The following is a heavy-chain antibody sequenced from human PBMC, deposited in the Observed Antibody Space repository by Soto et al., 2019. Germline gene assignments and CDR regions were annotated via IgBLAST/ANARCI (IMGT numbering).Heavy chain of an antibody. D-gene: IGHD2-15*01. Sequence: QITLKESGPTLVKPTQTLTLTCTFSGFSLSTSGVGVGWIRQPPGKALEWLALIYWDDDKRYSPSLKSRLTITRDTSKNQVVLTLTNMDPVDTATYYCAHRPSYCSGGSCYSGFDYWGQGTLVTVSS. J-gene: IGHJ4*02. CDR1: GFSLSTSGVG. CDR2: IYWDDDK. V-gene: IGHV2-5*02. CDR3: AHRPSYCSGGSCYSGFDY.